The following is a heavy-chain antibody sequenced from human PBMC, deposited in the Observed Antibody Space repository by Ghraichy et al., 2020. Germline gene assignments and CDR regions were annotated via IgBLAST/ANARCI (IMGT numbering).Heavy chain of an antibody. D-gene: IGHD3-10*01. CDR2: IFHDRAT. J-gene: IGHJ6*02. Sequence: SETLSLTCSVSGGSIITNDYYWGWVRRPPGKGLEWIGTIFHDRATQYNPSLKRRVSISVDTSMRQFSLRLHSVTAADTAVYYCARHRLQWFGESTYYQSGVDVWGQGSTPTVSS. CDR3: ARHRLQWFGESTYYQSGVDV. V-gene: IGHV4-39*01. CDR1: GGSIITNDYY.